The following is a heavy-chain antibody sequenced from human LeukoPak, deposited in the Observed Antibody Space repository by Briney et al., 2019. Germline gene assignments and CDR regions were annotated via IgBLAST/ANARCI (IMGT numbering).Heavy chain of an antibody. CDR3: ARDFCSAGSCYPDN. D-gene: IGHD2-15*01. CDR2: ISSSSTYI. CDR1: GFTFSSSS. Sequence: GGSLRLSCAASGFTFSSSSINWVRRAPGKGLEWVSSISSSSTYIYYADSVKGRFTISRDNAKNSLYLQMNSLRAEDTAVYYCARDFCSAGSCYPDNWGQGTLVTVSS. J-gene: IGHJ4*02. V-gene: IGHV3-21*01.